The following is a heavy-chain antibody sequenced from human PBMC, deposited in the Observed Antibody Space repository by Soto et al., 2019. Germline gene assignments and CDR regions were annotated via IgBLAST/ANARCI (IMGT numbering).Heavy chain of an antibody. D-gene: IGHD2-2*01. Sequence: GESLKISCRCSGYTFSNFWIGWVRQLPGQGLEWMGIIYPGDHETRYSPSFLGKVTISAEKSINTAYLQWSSLEASDSALYFCARSTRSSPYFDVWGQGALVTVLL. CDR1: GYTFSNFW. CDR3: ARSTRSSPYFDV. CDR2: IYPGDHET. J-gene: IGHJ4*02. V-gene: IGHV5-51*01.